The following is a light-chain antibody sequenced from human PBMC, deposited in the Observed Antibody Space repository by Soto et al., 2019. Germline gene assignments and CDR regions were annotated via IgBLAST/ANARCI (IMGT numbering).Light chain of an antibody. CDR3: AVWDETLIEV. CDR2: SDD. V-gene: IGLV2-14*03. Sequence: QSVLTQPASVSGSPGQSITISCTGTSSDIGGYNYVSWYQQHPGKAPKLIIYSDDQRPSGVPDRFSGSKSGTSASLAISGLQSEDEADYFCAVWDETLIEVFGTGTKLTVL. J-gene: IGLJ1*01. CDR1: SSDIGGYNY.